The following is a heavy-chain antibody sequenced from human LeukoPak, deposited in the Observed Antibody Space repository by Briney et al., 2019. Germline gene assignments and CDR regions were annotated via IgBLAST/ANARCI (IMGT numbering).Heavy chain of an antibody. V-gene: IGHV4-61*01. Sequence: TPSETLSLTCTVSGVSVSSGSYYWSWIRQPPGKGLEWIGYIYYSGSTNYNPSLKSRVTISVDTSKNQFSLKLSSVTAADTAVYYCARADIVVVPAAKDDAFDIWGQGTMVTVSS. CDR3: ARADIVVVPAAKDDAFDI. CDR2: IYYSGST. CDR1: GVSVSSGSYY. J-gene: IGHJ3*02. D-gene: IGHD2-2*01.